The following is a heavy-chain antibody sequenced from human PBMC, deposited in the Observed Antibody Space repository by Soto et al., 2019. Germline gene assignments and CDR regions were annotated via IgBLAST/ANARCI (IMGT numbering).Heavy chain of an antibody. J-gene: IGHJ5*02. CDR2: TNAGNGNK. CDR1: GYTFTSYA. D-gene: IGHD3-16*01. CDR3: ARAVGGPTSNLDP. Sequence: ASVKVSCKASGYTFTSYAMHWVRHAPGQRLEWMGWTNAGNGNKKYSQKFQGRVTITRDTSASTAYMELSSLRSEDTAVYYCARAVGGPTSNLDPWGQGTLVTVSS. V-gene: IGHV1-3*01.